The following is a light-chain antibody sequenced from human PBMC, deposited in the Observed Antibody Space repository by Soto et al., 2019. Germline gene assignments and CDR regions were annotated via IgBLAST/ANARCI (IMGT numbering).Light chain of an antibody. CDR1: QNIRTW. CDR3: QQYNTNPWT. J-gene: IGKJ1*01. CDR2: DAS. V-gene: IGKV1-5*01. Sequence: DIQMTQSPSTLSASVGDRVTITCRASQNIRTWLAWYQQKPGKAPKLLIYDASSLKSGVPSRLSGGGSGPELHLTSSRPQPDAFTPYSCQQYNTNPWTFGQGTKVDIK.